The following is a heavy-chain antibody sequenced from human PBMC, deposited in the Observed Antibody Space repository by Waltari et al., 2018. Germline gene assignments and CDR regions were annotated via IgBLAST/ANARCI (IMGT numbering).Heavy chain of an antibody. CDR1: GGPISSYY. CDR2: IYYSGST. V-gene: IGHV4-59*01. D-gene: IGHD3-3*01. J-gene: IGHJ3*02. CDR3: AREGLTIFGAIHNDAFDI. Sequence: QVQLQESGPGLVKPSETLSLTCTVSGGPISSYYWSWIRQPPGKGLEWIGYIYYSGSTNYNPSLKSRVTISVDTSKNQFSLKLSSVTAADTAVYYCAREGLTIFGAIHNDAFDIWGQGTMVTVSS.